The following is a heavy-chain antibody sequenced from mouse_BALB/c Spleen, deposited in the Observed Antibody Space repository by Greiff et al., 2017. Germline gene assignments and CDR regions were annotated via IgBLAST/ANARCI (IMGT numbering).Heavy chain of an antibody. CDR3: ARNYRYLGYAMDY. J-gene: IGHJ4*01. CDR2: ISYSGST. V-gene: IGHV3-2*02. D-gene: IGHD2-14*01. CDR1: GYSITSDYA. Sequence: DVQLVESGPGLVKPSQSLSLTCTVTGYSITSDYAWNWIRQFPGNKLEWMGYISYSGSTSYNPSLKSRISITRDTSKNQFFLQLNSVTTEDTATYYCARNYRYLGYAMDYWGQGTSVTVSS.